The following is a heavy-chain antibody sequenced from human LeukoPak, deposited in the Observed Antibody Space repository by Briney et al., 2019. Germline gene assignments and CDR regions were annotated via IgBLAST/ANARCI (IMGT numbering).Heavy chain of an antibody. CDR3: ATSYCSSTCCYSISPVGFDP. J-gene: IGHJ5*02. CDR1: GFTFSSYS. CDR2: ISSSSSYI. D-gene: IGHD2-2*01. V-gene: IGHV3-21*01. Sequence: GVSLRLSCAASGFTFSSYSMNWVRQAPGKGLEWVSSISSSSSYIYYADSVKGRFTISRDNAKNSLYLQMNSLRAEDTAVYYCATSYCSSTCCYSISPVGFDPLGQGTLVTVST.